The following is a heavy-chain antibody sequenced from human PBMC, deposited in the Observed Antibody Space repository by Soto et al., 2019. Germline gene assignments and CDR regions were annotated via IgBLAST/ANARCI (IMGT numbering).Heavy chain of an antibody. V-gene: IGHV4-34*01. J-gene: IGHJ4*02. Sequence: SETLSLTCAVYGGSFSGYYWSWIRQPPGKGLEWIGEINHSGSTNYNPSLKSRVTISVDTSKNQFSLKLSSVTAADTAVYYCAREETQNYYYGSGSYSYWGQGTLVTAPQ. CDR2: INHSGST. D-gene: IGHD3-10*01. CDR3: AREETQNYYYGSGSYSY. CDR1: GGSFSGYY.